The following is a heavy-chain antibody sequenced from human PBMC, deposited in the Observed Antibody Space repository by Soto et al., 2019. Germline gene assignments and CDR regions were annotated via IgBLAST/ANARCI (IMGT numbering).Heavy chain of an antibody. Sequence: QVQLVQSGAEVQKPGSSVKVSCRASGGTFSGYVITWVRQAPGHGLEWMGEIVPILGIPSYAQKFQGRVTIKADESTSTVYVELSNLRSEDSAVYCCARGGFYEILTDSYPIDAFHLWGQGTMVTVSS. CDR1: GGTFSGYV. CDR2: IVPILGIP. V-gene: IGHV1-69*01. J-gene: IGHJ3*01. D-gene: IGHD3-9*01. CDR3: ARGGFYEILTDSYPIDAFHL.